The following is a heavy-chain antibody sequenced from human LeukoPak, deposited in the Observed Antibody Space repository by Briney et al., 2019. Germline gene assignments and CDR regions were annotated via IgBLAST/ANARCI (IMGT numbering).Heavy chain of an antibody. CDR2: XXXGXXYI. D-gene: IGHD3-22*01. CDR3: ARXRRNXDRSGYYYYYDY. J-gene: IGHJ4*02. V-gene: IGHV3-21*01. CDR1: GYTFSSXX. Sequence: PGGSLRXSCXASGYTFSSXXIXXXXQAPXKGXXXXXXXXXGXXYIYYAXSVXGRXXXXRXDARNSLYLQMDSLRGDDTAVYYCARXRRNXDRSGYYYYYDYWGQGTLVTVSS.